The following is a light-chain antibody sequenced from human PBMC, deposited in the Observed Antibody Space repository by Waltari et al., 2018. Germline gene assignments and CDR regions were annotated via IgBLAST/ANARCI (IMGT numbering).Light chain of an antibody. CDR2: GAS. CDR1: QTITSNF. CDR3: QQYASSPLT. J-gene: IGKJ4*01. Sequence: EIVLTQSPGTLSLSPRERATLSCRSGQTITSNFLAWYPQKPGQTPRLLTYGASSRATGIPDRFSGSGSGTDFTLTISRLEPEDSAVYSCQQYASSPLTFGGGTKVEI. V-gene: IGKV3-20*01.